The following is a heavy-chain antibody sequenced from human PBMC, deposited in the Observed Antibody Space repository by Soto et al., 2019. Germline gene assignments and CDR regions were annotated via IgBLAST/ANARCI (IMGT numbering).Heavy chain of an antibody. J-gene: IGHJ4*02. V-gene: IGHV4-34*01. CDR1: GGSFSGYY. CDR3: ARVRRYGGPTGGY. CDR2: INHSGST. D-gene: IGHD1-26*01. Sequence: SETLSLTCAVYGGSFSGYYWSWIRQPPGKGLEWIGEINHSGSTNYNPSLKSRVTISVDTSKNQFSLKLSSVTAADTAVYYCARVRRYGGPTGGYWGQGTLVTVSS.